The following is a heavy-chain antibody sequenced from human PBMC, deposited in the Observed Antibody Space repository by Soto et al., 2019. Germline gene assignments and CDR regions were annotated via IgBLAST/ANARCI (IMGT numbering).Heavy chain of an antibody. CDR3: ARDSGSIAAPSGYYYYGMDV. D-gene: IGHD6-6*01. V-gene: IGHV4-31*03. CDR2: IYYSGST. Sequence: SETLSLTCTVSGGSISSGGYYWSWIRQHPGKGLEWIGYIYYSGSTYYNPSLKSRVTISVDTSKNQFSLKLSSATAADTAVYYCARDSGSIAAPSGYYYYGMDVWGQGTTVTVSS. J-gene: IGHJ6*02. CDR1: GGSISSGGYY.